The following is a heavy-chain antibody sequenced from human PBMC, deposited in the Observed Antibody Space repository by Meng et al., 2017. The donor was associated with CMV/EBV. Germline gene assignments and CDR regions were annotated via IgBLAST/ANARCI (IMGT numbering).Heavy chain of an antibody. J-gene: IGHJ5*02. CDR1: GFTFDDYA. V-gene: IGHV3-9*01. D-gene: IGHD1-26*01. CDR2: ISWNSGSI. CDR3: ASLVGAPLLA. Sequence: SLKISCAASGFTFDDYAMHWVRQAPGKGLEWVSGISWNSGSIGYADSVKGRFTISRDNAKNSLYLQMNSLRAEDTALYYCASLVGAPLLAWGQGTLVTVSS.